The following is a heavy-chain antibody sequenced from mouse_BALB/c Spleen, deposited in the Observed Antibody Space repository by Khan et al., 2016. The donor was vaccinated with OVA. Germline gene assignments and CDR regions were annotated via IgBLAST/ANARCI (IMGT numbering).Heavy chain of an antibody. V-gene: IGHV2-9*02. CDR3: ARFDDGYYYTVDY. J-gene: IGHJ4*01. CDR2: IWAGGST. Sequence: QVQLKQSGPGLVAPSQSLSITCTVSGFSLTSYGVHWVRQPPGKGLEWLGVIWAGGSTNYNSALMSRLSISKDNSKSQVFLKMNSLQTDDTAMYYCARFDDGYYYTVDYWGQGTSVTVSS. CDR1: GFSLTSYG. D-gene: IGHD2-3*01.